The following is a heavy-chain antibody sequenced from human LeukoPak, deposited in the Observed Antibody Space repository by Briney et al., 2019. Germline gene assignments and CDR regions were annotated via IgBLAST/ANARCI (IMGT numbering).Heavy chain of an antibody. D-gene: IGHD2-15*01. Sequence: KPSETLSLTCAVYGGSFSGYYWSWIRQPPGKGLEWIGEINHSGSTNYNPSLKSRVTISVDTSKNQFSLKLSSVTAADTAVYYCARAERRGQRCFGYWGQGTLVTVSS. V-gene: IGHV4-34*01. CDR2: INHSGST. J-gene: IGHJ4*02. CDR1: GGSFSGYY. CDR3: ARAERRGQRCFGY.